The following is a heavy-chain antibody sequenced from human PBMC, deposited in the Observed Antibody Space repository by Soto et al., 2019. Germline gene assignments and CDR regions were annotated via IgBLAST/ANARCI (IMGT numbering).Heavy chain of an antibody. D-gene: IGHD2-21*02. CDR3: AHSRCGGDCLRSYSSHYYYGMDV. Sequence: QITLKESGPTLVKPTQTLTLTCTFSGFSLSTGGVGVGWIRQPPGKALEWLALIYWDDDKRYSPSLKSRLTVTKDTSKNHVLLTMTNMDPVDTATYYCAHSRCGGDCLRSYSSHYYYGMDVWGQGTTVTVSS. CDR2: IYWDDDK. V-gene: IGHV2-5*02. J-gene: IGHJ6*02. CDR1: GFSLSTGGVG.